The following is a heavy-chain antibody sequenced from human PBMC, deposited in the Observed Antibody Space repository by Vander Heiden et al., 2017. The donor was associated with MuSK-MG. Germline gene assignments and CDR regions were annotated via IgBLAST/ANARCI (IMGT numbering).Heavy chain of an antibody. V-gene: IGHV4-39*07. J-gene: IGHJ6*02. CDR1: GGSFSSTSDN. CDR2: IYYSGIT. Sequence: QLQLEESGPGVVRPSETLSLTCRVSGGSFSSTSDNWGWVRQSPGKGLEWIGSIYYSGITKYSPSLKSRVTISIDTSKKQFSLRLTSVTAADTAVYYCARDQVPFGGGIRYYYGMDVWGQVTTVTVSS. D-gene: IGHD3-3*01. CDR3: ARDQVPFGGGIRYYYGMDV.